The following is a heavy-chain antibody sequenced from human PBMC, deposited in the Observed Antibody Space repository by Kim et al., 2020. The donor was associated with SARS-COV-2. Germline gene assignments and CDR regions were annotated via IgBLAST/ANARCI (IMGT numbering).Heavy chain of an antibody. V-gene: IGHV3-33*05. J-gene: IGHJ3*02. CDR3: AREGFSYSSGDDAFDI. Sequence: GGSLRLSCAASGFTFSSYGMHWVRQAPGKGLEWVAVISYDGSNKYYADSVKGRFTISRDNSKNTLYLQMNSLRAEDTAVYYCAREGFSYSSGDDAFDIWGQGTMVTVSS. D-gene: IGHD6-19*01. CDR1: GFTFSSYG. CDR2: ISYDGSNK.